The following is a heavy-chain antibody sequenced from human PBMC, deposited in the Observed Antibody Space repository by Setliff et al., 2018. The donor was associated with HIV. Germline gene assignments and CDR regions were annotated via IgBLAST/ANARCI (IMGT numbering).Heavy chain of an antibody. CDR3: ARHRHTAAGTLDAFDI. Sequence: PGESLKISCTGSGYSFTSNLIGWVRQMPGKGLQWMGIIHHVDSDTRYSPSFQSQITISAGKSISTAYLQWSTLKASDNAIYYCARHRHTAAGTLDAFDIWGQGTVVTVSS. CDR1: GYSFTSNL. CDR2: IHHVDSDT. V-gene: IGHV5-51*01. D-gene: IGHD6-13*01. J-gene: IGHJ3*02.